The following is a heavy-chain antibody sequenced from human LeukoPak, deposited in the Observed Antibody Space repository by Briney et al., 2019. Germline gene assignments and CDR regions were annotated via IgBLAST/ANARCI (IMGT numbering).Heavy chain of an antibody. CDR1: GGSISSGDYY. Sequence: SQTLSLTCTVSGGSISSGDYYWSWIRQPPGKGLEWIGYIYYSGSTYYTPSLKSRVTISVDTSKNQFSLKLSSVTAADTAVYYCAGLGYTDRYSYGMDVWGKGTTVTVSS. V-gene: IGHV4-30-4*01. J-gene: IGHJ6*04. CDR2: IYYSGST. CDR3: AGLGYTDRYSYGMDV. D-gene: IGHD2-15*01.